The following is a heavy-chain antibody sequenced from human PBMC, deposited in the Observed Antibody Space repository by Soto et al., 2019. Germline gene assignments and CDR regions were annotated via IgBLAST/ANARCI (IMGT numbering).Heavy chain of an antibody. J-gene: IGHJ4*02. CDR2: ISYDGSNK. CDR1: GFTFSSYG. Sequence: QVQLVESGGGVVQPGRSLRLSCAASGFTFSSYGMHWVRQAPGKGLERVAVISYDGSNKYYADSVKGRFTISRDNSKNTLYLQMNSLRAEDTAVYYCAKDEGSGCIDYWGQGTLVTVSS. D-gene: IGHD6-19*01. CDR3: AKDEGSGCIDY. V-gene: IGHV3-30*18.